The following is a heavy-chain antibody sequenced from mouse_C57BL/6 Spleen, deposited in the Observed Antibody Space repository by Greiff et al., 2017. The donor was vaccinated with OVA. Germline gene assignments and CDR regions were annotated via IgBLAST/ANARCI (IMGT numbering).Heavy chain of an antibody. V-gene: IGHV5-9-1*02. CDR1: GFTFSSYA. CDR3: TRKEVGAMDY. CDR2: ISSGGDYI. J-gene: IGHJ4*01. D-gene: IGHD1-1*01. Sequence: EVKVVESGEGLVKPGGSLKLSCAASGFTFSSYAMSWVRQTPEKRLEWVAYISSGGDYIYYADTVKGQFTISRDNARNTLYLQMSSLKSEDTAMYYCTRKEVGAMDYWGQGTSVTVAS.